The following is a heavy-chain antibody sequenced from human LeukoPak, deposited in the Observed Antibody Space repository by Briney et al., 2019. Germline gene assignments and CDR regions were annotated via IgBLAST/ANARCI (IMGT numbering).Heavy chain of an antibody. CDR3: ARDKRSGWYFDSLDY. D-gene: IGHD6-19*01. CDR1: GYTFTGYY. V-gene: IGHV1-2*02. Sequence: ASVKVSCKASGYTFTGYYMHWVRQTPGQGLEWMGWNNPNSGGTNYAQKFQGRVTKTRDTSISTAYMELSRLRSDDTAVYYCARDKRSGWYFDSLDYWGQGTLVTVSS. CDR2: NNPNSGGT. J-gene: IGHJ4*02.